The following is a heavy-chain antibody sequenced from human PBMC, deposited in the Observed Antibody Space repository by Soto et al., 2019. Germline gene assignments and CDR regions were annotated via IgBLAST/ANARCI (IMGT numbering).Heavy chain of an antibody. V-gene: IGHV1-69*13. CDR1: GGTFSSYA. Sequence: SVKVSCKASGGTFSSYAISWVRQAPGQGLEWMGGIIPIFGTANYAQKFQGRVTITADESTSTAYMELSSLISEDTAVYYCARSTYYYDSSGPHAFDIWGQGTTVT. D-gene: IGHD3-22*01. CDR3: ARSTYYYDSSGPHAFDI. J-gene: IGHJ3*02. CDR2: IIPIFGTA.